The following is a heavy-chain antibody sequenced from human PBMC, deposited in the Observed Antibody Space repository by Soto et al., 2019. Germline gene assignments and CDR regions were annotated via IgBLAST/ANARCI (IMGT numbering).Heavy chain of an antibody. V-gene: IGHV4-39*01. CDR1: GGSISSSSYY. J-gene: IGHJ5*02. D-gene: IGHD4-17*01. Sequence: QLQLQESGPGLVKPSETLSLTCTVSGGSISSSSYYWGWIRQPPGKGLEWIGSIYYSGSTYYNPSLNSRVTISVDTSKNQFSLKLSSVTAADTAVYYCARLATVTTLYNWFDPWGQGTLVTVSS. CDR3: ARLATVTTLYNWFDP. CDR2: IYYSGST.